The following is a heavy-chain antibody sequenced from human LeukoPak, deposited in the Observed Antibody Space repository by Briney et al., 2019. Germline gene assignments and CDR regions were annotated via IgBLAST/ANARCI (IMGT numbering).Heavy chain of an antibody. V-gene: IGHV3-11*04. CDR3: ARDDLLTGYYNPPDF. CDR1: GFTFSDYY. D-gene: IGHD3-9*01. Sequence: GGSLRLSCAASGFTFSDYYMSWIRQAPGKGLGWVSYISRNGNTIYYADTVKGRFTISRDNSKNSLYLQMNSLRAEDTAVYYCARDDLLTGYYNPPDFWGQGTLVTVSS. J-gene: IGHJ4*02. CDR2: ISRNGNTI.